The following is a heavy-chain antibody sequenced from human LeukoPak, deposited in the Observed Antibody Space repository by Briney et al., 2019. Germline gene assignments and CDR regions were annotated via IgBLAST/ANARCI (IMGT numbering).Heavy chain of an antibody. Sequence: PSDTLSLTCAVSGYSISSSNWWGWIRQPPGKGLEWIGYIYYSGSIYYNPSLKSRVTMSVDTSKNQFSLKLSSVTAVDTAVYYCARVGDSSSWYEFDYWGQGTLVTVSS. V-gene: IGHV4-28*05. D-gene: IGHD6-13*01. CDR3: ARVGDSSSWYEFDY. CDR1: GYSISSSNW. J-gene: IGHJ4*02. CDR2: IYYSGSI.